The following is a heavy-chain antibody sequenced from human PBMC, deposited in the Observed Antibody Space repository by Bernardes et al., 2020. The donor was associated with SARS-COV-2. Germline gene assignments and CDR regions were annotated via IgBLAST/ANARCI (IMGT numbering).Heavy chain of an antibody. CDR2: IAYTGTT. V-gene: IGHV4-59*02. D-gene: IGHD1-1*01. CDR1: GGSVGRHF. J-gene: IGHJ2*01. CDR3: ARDMEASGLDYFEL. Sequence: SETLSLTCRFSGGSVGRHFWGWIRQSPGKGLQWLGYIAYTGTTNYHPSLRGRITISLDTSERRFSLTLTSVTTADTAFYYCARDMEASGLDYFELWGRGTLVTVSS.